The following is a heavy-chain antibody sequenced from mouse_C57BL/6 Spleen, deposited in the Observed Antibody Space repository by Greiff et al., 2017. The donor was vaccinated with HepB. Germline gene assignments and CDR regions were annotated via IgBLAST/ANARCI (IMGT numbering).Heavy chain of an antibody. V-gene: IGHV1-59*01. J-gene: IGHJ2*01. Sequence: QVQLQQPGAELVRPGTSVKLSCKASGYTFTSYWMHWVKQRPGQGLEWIGVIDPSDSYTNYNQKFKGKATLTVDTSSSTAYMQLSSLTSEDSAVYYCAREGTVVATFDYWGQGTTLTVSS. D-gene: IGHD1-1*01. CDR1: GYTFTSYW. CDR2: IDPSDSYT. CDR3: AREGTVVATFDY.